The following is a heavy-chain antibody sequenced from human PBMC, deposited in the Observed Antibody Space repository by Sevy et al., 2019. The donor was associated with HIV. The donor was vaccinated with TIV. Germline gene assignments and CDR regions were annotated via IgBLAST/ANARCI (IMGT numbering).Heavy chain of an antibody. D-gene: IGHD3-22*01. V-gene: IGHV4-4*07. CDR1: GGSISSYY. CDR3: GGGPQGLYGSSGYYQGHAFDI. CDR2: IYTSGST. Sequence: SETLSLTCTVSGGSISSYYWSWIRQPAGKGLEWIGRIYTSGSTNYNPSLKSRVTMSVDTSKNQFSLKLSSVTAADTAGYYCGGGPQGLYGSSGYYQGHAFDIWGQGTMVTVSS. J-gene: IGHJ3*02.